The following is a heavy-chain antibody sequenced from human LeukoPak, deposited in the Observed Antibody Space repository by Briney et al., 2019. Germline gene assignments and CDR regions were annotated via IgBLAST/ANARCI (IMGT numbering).Heavy chain of an antibody. CDR1: GFTFDDYA. CDR3: ARYCSSTNCYHLDAFDI. D-gene: IGHD2-2*01. Sequence: GRSLRLSCAASGFTFDDYAMHWVRQAPGKGLEWVSGISWNSGSIGYADSMKGRFTISRDNAKNSLYLQMNSLRAEDMALYYCARYCSSTNCYHLDAFDIWGQGTMVTVSS. CDR2: ISWNSGSI. V-gene: IGHV3-9*03. J-gene: IGHJ3*02.